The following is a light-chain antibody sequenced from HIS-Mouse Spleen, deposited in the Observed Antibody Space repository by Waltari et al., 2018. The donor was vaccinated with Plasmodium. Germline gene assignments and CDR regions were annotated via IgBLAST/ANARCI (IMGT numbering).Light chain of an antibody. J-gene: IGKJ3*01. V-gene: IGKV3-15*01. CDR2: GAS. Sequence: EIVMTQSPATLSVSPGERATLSCRASPSVSSNLAWYQQNPGQAPRLLIYGASTRATGIPARVSGSGSGTEFTLTISSLQSEDFAVYYCQQYNNWSFTFGPGTKVDIK. CDR3: QQYNNWSFT. CDR1: PSVSSN.